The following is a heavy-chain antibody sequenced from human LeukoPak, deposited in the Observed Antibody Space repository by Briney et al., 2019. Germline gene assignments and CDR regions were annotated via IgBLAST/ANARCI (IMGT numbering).Heavy chain of an antibody. J-gene: IGHJ4*02. Sequence: GGSLRLSCAASGFTFNSYSINWVRQAPGKGLEWVSYISSSSSTIYYAGSVKGRFTISRDNAENSLYLQMNSLRAEDTAVYYCARTPYDFWSASYSYYFDYWGQGTLVTVSS. CDR3: ARTPYDFWSASYSYYFDY. D-gene: IGHD3-3*01. CDR2: ISSSSSTI. V-gene: IGHV3-48*01. CDR1: GFTFNSYS.